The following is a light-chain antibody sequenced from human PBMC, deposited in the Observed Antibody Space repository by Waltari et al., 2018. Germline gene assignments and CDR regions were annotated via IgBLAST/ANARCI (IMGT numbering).Light chain of an antibody. J-gene: IGLJ3*02. CDR2: EGS. CDR1: SSNIGTYNV. V-gene: IGLV2-23*01. CDR3: CSYAGSSTWV. Sequence: QSALTQPASVSGSPGQSITISCTGTSSNIGTYNVVSWYQHHPGKAPKRMIYEGSKRPSGVSNRCSGSKSGNTASLTISGLQAEDEADYYCCSYAGSSTWVFGGGTKLTVL.